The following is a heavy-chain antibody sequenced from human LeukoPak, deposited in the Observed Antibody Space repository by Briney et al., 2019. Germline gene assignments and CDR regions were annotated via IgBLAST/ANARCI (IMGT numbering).Heavy chain of an antibody. D-gene: IGHD2-8*01. CDR2: IIPIFGTA. CDR3: AREAHPHCTNGVCYTGFDY. CDR1: GGTFSSYA. J-gene: IGHJ4*02. Sequence: SVKVSCXASGGTFSSYAISWVRRAPGQGLEWMGGIIPIFGTANYAQKFQGRVTITADESTSTAYMELSSLGSEDTAVYYCAREAHPHCTNGVCYTGFDYWGQGTLVTVSS. V-gene: IGHV1-69*01.